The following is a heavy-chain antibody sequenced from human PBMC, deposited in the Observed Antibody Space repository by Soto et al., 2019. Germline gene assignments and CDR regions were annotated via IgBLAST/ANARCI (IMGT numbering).Heavy chain of an antibody. CDR3: EREGAPDMAWFDT. CDR2: SA. Sequence: QVQLVQSGAEVKKPGSSVKVSCKASGGTFSIYTISWVRQAPGQGLEWMGGSANSAQKFQGRLTVTADESTSTGYVELSSMTCEDTAVYDCEREGAPDMAWFDTWGQGTLVSVSS. J-gene: IGHJ5*02. V-gene: IGHV1-69*01. D-gene: IGHD3-9*01. CDR1: GGTFSIYT.